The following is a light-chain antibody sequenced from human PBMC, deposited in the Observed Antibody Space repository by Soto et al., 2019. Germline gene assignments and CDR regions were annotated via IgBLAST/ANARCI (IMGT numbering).Light chain of an antibody. CDR1: SSNIGNNY. Sequence: QSVLTQPPSVSGAPGQKVTISCSGSSSNIGNNYVSWYQQLPGTAPKLLIYDNNKRPSGIPDRFSGSKSGTSATLGITGLQAGDEADYYCGTWDSSLSVPGFGGGTKLTVL. J-gene: IGLJ2*01. CDR3: GTWDSSLSVPG. V-gene: IGLV1-51*01. CDR2: DNN.